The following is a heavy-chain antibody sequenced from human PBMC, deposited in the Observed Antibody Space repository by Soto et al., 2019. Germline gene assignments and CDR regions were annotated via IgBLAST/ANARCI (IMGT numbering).Heavy chain of an antibody. CDR2: IVVGSGNT. D-gene: IGHD1-1*01. J-gene: IGHJ5*02. V-gene: IGHV1-58*01. Sequence: SVKVSCKASGFTFTSSAVQWVRQARGQRLEWIGWIVVGSGNTDYAQKFQERVTITRDMSTSTAYMELSSLRSEDTAVYYCAADRPDWNDFQDWFDPWGQGTLVTVSS. CDR1: GFTFTSSA. CDR3: AADRPDWNDFQDWFDP.